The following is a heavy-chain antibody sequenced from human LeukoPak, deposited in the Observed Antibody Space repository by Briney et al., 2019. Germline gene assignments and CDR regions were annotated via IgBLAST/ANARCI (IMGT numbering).Heavy chain of an antibody. V-gene: IGHV4-31*03. CDR1: GGSISSGGYY. J-gene: IGHJ4*02. CDR3: ARGSSWRSWLDF. D-gene: IGHD6-13*01. CDR2: IYYSGST. Sequence: SETLSLTCTVSGGSISSGGYYWSWIRQHPGKGLEWIGYIYYSGSTYYNPSLKSRVTISVDKSKKQFSLKLRSVTAADTAVYYCARGSSWRSWLDFWGQGTLVTVSS.